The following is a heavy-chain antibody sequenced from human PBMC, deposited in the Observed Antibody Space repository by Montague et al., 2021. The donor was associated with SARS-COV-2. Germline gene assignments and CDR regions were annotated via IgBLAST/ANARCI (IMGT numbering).Heavy chain of an antibody. Sequence: SETLSLTCTVSGGSISSYYWSWIRQPPGKGLEWIGYIYYSGSTNYSPSLKSRVTISVDTSKNQFSLKLSSATAADTAVYYCARVFPRWLQFDPYFDYWGQGTLVTVSS. J-gene: IGHJ4*02. CDR2: IYYSGST. V-gene: IGHV4-59*01. D-gene: IGHD5-24*01. CDR3: ARVFPRWLQFDPYFDY. CDR1: GGSISSYY.